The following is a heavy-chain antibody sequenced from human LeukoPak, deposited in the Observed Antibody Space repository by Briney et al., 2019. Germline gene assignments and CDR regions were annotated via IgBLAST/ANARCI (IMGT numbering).Heavy chain of an antibody. V-gene: IGHV4-30-4*08. D-gene: IGHD4-23*01. CDR2: IYYSGST. J-gene: IGHJ4*02. Sequence: SETLSLTCTVSGGSISSGDYYWSWIRQPPGKGLEWIGYIYYSGSTYYNPSLKSRVTISVDTSKNQFSLKLSSVTAADTAVYYCATSGVVTPGRFDYWGQGTLVTVSS. CDR1: GGSISSGDYY. CDR3: ATSGVVTPGRFDY.